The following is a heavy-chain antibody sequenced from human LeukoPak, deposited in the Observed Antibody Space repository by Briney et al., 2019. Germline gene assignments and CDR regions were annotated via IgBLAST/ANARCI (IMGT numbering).Heavy chain of an antibody. D-gene: IGHD3-3*01. V-gene: IGHV4-38-2*01. Sequence: PSETLSLTCAVSGYSISSGYYWGWIRQPPGKGSEWIGSIYHSGSTYYNPSLKSRVTISVDTSKNQFSLKLSSVTAADTAVYYCARIYDFWSGYTGRHFDYWGQGTLVTVSS. CDR3: ARIYDFWSGYTGRHFDY. CDR1: GYSISSGYY. CDR2: IYHSGST. J-gene: IGHJ4*02.